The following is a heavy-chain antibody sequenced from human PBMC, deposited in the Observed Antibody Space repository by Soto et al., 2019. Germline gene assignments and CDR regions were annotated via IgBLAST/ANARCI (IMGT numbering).Heavy chain of an antibody. CDR1: GVSVSTYY. Sequence: SETLSLTCTVPGVSVSTYYWSWIRQPPGKGLEWIAYIYYSGSTSYNPSLKSRVTISLDTSKNQFSLKLSSVTAADTAVYYCATRDTIVVVEGGMDVWGQGTTVTVSS. D-gene: IGHD2-15*01. V-gene: IGHV4-59*08. CDR3: ATRDTIVVVEGGMDV. J-gene: IGHJ6*02. CDR2: IYYSGST.